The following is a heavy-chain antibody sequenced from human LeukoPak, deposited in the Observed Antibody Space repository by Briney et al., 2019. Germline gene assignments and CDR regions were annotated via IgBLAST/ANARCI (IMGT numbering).Heavy chain of an antibody. CDR1: AFTFSSYW. J-gene: IGHJ4*02. CDR2: INSDGSST. V-gene: IGHV3-74*01. CDR3: ARAYCGGDCSADY. D-gene: IGHD2-21*02. Sequence: GGSLRLSWPASAFTFSSYWMHWVSQAPGKGLVRVSRINSDGSSTSYADSVKGRFTISRDNAKNTLYLQMNSLRAEDTAVYYCARAYCGGDCSADYWGQGTLVTVSS.